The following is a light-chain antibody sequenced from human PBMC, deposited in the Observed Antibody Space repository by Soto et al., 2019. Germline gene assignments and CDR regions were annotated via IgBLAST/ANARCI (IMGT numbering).Light chain of an antibody. Sequence: DIQMTQSPSSLSASVGDRVTITCRASQSISSYLNWYQQKPGKAPKLLIYAASSLQSVVPSRFSGSGSGTDCTRTISSLQPEDCATYYCQQSYSTPITFGQGTRREIK. CDR1: QSISSY. J-gene: IGKJ5*01. CDR3: QQSYSTPIT. V-gene: IGKV1-39*01. CDR2: AAS.